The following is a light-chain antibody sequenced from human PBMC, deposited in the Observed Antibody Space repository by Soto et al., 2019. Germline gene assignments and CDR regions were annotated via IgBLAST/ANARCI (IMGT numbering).Light chain of an antibody. CDR2: GAS. CDR3: QQYGSSRA. V-gene: IGKV3-20*01. Sequence: EIVLTQSPGTLSLSPGERATLSCRASQSIDSNLAWYQQKPGQAPRLLISGASTRATGVPDRFSGSGSGTDFTLTISRLEPEDFAVYYCQQYGSSRAFGQGTKVDIK. J-gene: IGKJ1*01. CDR1: QSIDSN.